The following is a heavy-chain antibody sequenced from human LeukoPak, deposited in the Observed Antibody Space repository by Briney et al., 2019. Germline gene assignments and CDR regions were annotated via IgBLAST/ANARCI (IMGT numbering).Heavy chain of an antibody. CDR1: GGSISGYS. CDR2: FYYSGSA. V-gene: IGHV4-59*01. J-gene: IGHJ5*02. D-gene: IGHD1-1*01. Sequence: SETLSLTCTVSGGSISGYSWGWIRHPPGKGLESMGYFYYSGSANYNPSLKSRVTMSVDTSKNQFSLSLSSVTAAEPAVYYCARAKLRNWFDPWGQGTLVTVSS. CDR3: ARAKLRNWFDP.